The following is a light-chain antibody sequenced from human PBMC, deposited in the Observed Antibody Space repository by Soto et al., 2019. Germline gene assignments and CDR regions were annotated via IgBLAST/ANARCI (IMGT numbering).Light chain of an antibody. CDR1: QGISSS. V-gene: IGKV1-9*01. J-gene: IGKJ2*01. CDR2: AAS. CDR3: QQLNSFPYT. Sequence: DIQLTQSPSFLSASVGDRVTITCRASQGISSSLAWYQQKPGKAPKLLIYAASTLQSGVPSSFSGSGSGTEFTLTISSLQPEDFATYYCQQLNSFPYTFGQGTKLEIK.